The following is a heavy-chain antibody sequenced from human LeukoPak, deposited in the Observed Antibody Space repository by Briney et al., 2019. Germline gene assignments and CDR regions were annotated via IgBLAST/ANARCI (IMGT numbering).Heavy chain of an antibody. Sequence: ASVKVSCKASGGTFSSYAISWVRQAPGQGLEWTGRIIPIFGTANYAQKFQGRVTITTDESTSTAYMELSSLRSEDTAVYYCARDGSRFLEWLPYSGNWFDPWGQGTLVTVSS. D-gene: IGHD3-3*01. CDR3: ARDGSRFLEWLPYSGNWFDP. CDR2: IIPIFGTA. V-gene: IGHV1-69*05. J-gene: IGHJ5*02. CDR1: GGTFSSYA.